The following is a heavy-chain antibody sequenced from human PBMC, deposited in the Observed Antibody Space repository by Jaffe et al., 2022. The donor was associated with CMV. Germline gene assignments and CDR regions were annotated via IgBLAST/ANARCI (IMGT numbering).Heavy chain of an antibody. Sequence: EVQLVESGGGLVQPGGSLRLSCAASGFTFSSYWMTWVRQTPGRGLEWVANINQDGSEKYYVDSVKGRFTFSRDNAKNSLYLQMNSLRAEDTAVYYCARDTAGYFDLWGRGTLVSVSS. V-gene: IGHV3-7*03. CDR2: INQDGSEK. D-gene: IGHD2-21*02. CDR1: GFTFSSYW. CDR3: ARDTAGYFDL. J-gene: IGHJ2*01.